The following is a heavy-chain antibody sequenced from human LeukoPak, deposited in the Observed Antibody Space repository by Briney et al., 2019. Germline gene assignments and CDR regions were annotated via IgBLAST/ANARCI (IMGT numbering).Heavy chain of an antibody. D-gene: IGHD6-13*01. J-gene: IGHJ4*02. CDR3: AREEGLYSSSWYGY. V-gene: IGHV4-34*01. CDR2: INHSGST. Sequence: SSETLSLTCAVYGGSFSGYYCSWIRQPPGKGLEWIGEINHSGSTDYNPSLKSRVTISVDTSKNQFSLKLSSVTAADTAVYYCAREEGLYSSSWYGYWGQGTLVTVSS. CDR1: GGSFSGYY.